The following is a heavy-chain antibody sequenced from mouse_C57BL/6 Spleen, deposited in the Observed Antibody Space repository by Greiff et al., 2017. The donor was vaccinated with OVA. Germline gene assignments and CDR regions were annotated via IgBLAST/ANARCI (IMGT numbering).Heavy chain of an antibody. D-gene: IGHD2-4*01. CDR3: ARWDDYHLDY. CDR2: IYPGDGDT. V-gene: IGHV1-80*01. Sequence: VKVVESGAELVKPGASVKISCKASGYAFSSYWMNWVKQRPGKGLEWIGQIYPGDGDTNYNGKFKGKATLTADKSSSTAYMQLSSLTSEDSAVYFCARWDDYHLDYWGQGTTLTVSS. CDR1: GYAFSSYW. J-gene: IGHJ2*01.